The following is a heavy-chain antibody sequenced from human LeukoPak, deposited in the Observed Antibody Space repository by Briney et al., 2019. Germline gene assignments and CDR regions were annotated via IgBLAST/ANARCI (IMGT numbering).Heavy chain of an antibody. CDR1: GGSFSGYY. V-gene: IGHV4-34*01. CDR3: ARGRRVLLWFGSNWFDP. CDR2: INHSGST. Sequence: SETLSLTCAVYGGSFSGYYWSWIRQPPGKGLEWIGEINHSGSTNYNPSLKSRVTISVDTSKNQFSLKLSSVTAADTAVYYCARGRRVLLWFGSNWFDPWGQGTLVTVSS. J-gene: IGHJ5*02. D-gene: IGHD3-10*01.